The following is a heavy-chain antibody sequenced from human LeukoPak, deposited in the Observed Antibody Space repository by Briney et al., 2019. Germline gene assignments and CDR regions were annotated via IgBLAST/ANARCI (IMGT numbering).Heavy chain of an antibody. CDR3: AKDLWTGTTLFDY. V-gene: IGHV3-23*01. CDR2: ISGSGGST. J-gene: IGHJ4*02. D-gene: IGHD1-7*01. Sequence: TGGSLRLSSAASGFTVSSNYMTWVRQAPGKGLEWVSAISGSGGSTYYADSVKGRFTISRDNSKNTLYLQMNSLRAEDTAVYYCAKDLWTGTTLFDYWGQGTLVTVSS. CDR1: GFTVSSNY.